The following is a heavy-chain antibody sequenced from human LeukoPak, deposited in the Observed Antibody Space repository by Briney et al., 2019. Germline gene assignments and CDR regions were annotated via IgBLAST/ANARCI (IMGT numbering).Heavy chain of an antibody. CDR3: AGGPHTARLNYYGMDV. D-gene: IGHD5-18*01. J-gene: IGHJ6*02. CDR2: IYTSGST. CDR1: GGSISSYY. Sequence: SETLSLTCTVSGGSISSYYWSWIRQPAGKGLEWIGRIYTSGSTNYNPSLKSRVTMSVDTSKNQFSLKLSSVTAADTAVYYCAGGPHTARLNYYGMDVWGQGTTVTVSS. V-gene: IGHV4-4*07.